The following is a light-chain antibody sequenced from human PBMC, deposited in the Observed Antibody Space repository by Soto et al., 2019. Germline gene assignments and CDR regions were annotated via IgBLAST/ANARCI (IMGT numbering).Light chain of an antibody. J-gene: IGLJ2*01. CDR3: CSYAGSYILAI. Sequence: QSALTQPPSVSGSPGQSVTISCTGTSTDFVSYNRVSWYQQPPGTAPKLIIYEASNRPSGVPDRFSGSKSGNTASLTISGLQADDEADYYCCSYAGSYILAIFGGGTKLTVL. CDR1: STDFVSYNR. V-gene: IGLV2-18*02. CDR2: EAS.